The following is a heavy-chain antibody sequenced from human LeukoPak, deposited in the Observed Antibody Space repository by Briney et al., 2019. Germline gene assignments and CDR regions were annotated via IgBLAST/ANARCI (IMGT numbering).Heavy chain of an antibody. CDR3: ARTDIAGAGTVRYFDP. Sequence: GGSLRLSCAASGFTFSRYWMSWVRQAPGKGLEWVASINKDGSEKFHADSVEGRFTISRDNAKNSLFLQMDTLRAEDPAVYYCARTDIAGAGTVRYFDPWGRGTLVTVSS. J-gene: IGHJ5*02. D-gene: IGHD6-13*01. V-gene: IGHV3-7*01. CDR2: INKDGSEK. CDR1: GFTFSRYW.